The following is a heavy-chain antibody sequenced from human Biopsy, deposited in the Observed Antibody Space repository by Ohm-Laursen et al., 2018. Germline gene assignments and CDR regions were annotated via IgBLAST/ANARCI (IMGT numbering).Heavy chain of an antibody. V-gene: IGHV4-59*07. CDR2: IYYTGHT. CDR1: GGSIKSYY. D-gene: IGHD7-27*01. Sequence: SDTLSLTCTVSGGSIKSYYWNWIPQSPGQGLEWIGFIYYTGHTNYNPSLKSRAIISVDTSKNQFSLKVISVTAADTAVYYCARLTGDPSYWGQGILVIVSS. CDR3: ARLTGDPSY. J-gene: IGHJ4*02.